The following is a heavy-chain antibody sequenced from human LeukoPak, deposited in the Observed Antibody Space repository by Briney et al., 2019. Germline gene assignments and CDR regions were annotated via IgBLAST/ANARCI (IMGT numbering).Heavy chain of an antibody. CDR3: ARVPYDSSDYRPGAFDI. D-gene: IGHD3-22*01. Sequence: SETLSLTCTVSGGSISRYYWSWIRQPPGKGLEWIGNIYYSGSTNYNPSLKSRVTTSVDTSKNQFSLKLSSVTAADTAVYYCARVPYDSSDYRPGAFDIWGQGTMVTVSS. CDR1: GGSISRYY. V-gene: IGHV4-59*08. J-gene: IGHJ3*02. CDR2: IYYSGST.